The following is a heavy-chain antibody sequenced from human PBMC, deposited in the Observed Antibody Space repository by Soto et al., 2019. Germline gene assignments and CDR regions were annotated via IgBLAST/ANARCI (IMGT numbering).Heavy chain of an antibody. CDR1: GGSFSGYY. CDR2: INHSGST. J-gene: IGHJ6*02. D-gene: IGHD6-19*01. CDR3: ARRRYSSGWYGGGPGVYYYGMDV. Sequence: SETLSLTCAVYGGSFSGYYWSWIRQPPGKGLEWIGEINHSGSTNYNPSLKSRVTISVDTSKNQFSLKLSSVTVADTAVYYCARRRYSSGWYGGGPGVYYYGMDVWGQGTTVTVSS. V-gene: IGHV4-34*01.